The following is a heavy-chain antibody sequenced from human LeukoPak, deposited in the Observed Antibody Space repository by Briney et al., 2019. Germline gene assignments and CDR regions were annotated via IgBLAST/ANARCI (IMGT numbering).Heavy chain of an antibody. Sequence: SETLSLTCTVSGGSISSGGYYWSWIRQHPGKGLEWIGYIYYSGSTYYNPSLKSRVTISVDTSKNQFSLKLSSVTAADTAVYYCATQGYSYGIDAFDIWGQGTMVTVSS. D-gene: IGHD5-18*01. CDR2: IYYSGST. J-gene: IGHJ3*02. CDR3: ATQGYSYGIDAFDI. V-gene: IGHV4-30-4*08. CDR1: GGSISSGGYY.